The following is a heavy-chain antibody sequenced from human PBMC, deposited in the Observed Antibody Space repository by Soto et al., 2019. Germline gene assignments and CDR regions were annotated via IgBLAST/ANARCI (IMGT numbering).Heavy chain of an antibody. CDR1: GYTFTNYY. CDR2: INPRGGST. CDR3: ARGHSPIGYCSGGRCNYFDY. D-gene: IGHD2-15*01. J-gene: IGHJ4*02. V-gene: IGHV1-46*01. Sequence: QVQLVQSGAEVKKPGASVKVSCKASGYTFTNYYIHWVRQTPGQGLEWMGIINPRGGSTSYAQKFQGRVTMTRDTSTGTVYMELRSLRSEDTAVYYCARGHSPIGYCSGGRCNYFDYWGPGTLVTVSS.